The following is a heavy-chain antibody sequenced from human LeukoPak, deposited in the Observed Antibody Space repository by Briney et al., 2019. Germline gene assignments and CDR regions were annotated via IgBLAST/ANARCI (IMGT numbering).Heavy chain of an antibody. J-gene: IGHJ4*02. V-gene: IGHV3-30-3*01. Sequence: GGSLRLSCAASGFTFSTYAMHWVRQAPGKGLEWVAVISYDGNSKYYADPVKGRFTISRDNSKNTLYLQMNSLRAEDTAVYYCARDKDSEHNFDYWGQGTLVTVSS. D-gene: IGHD2-21*01. CDR2: ISYDGNSK. CDR3: ARDKDSEHNFDY. CDR1: GFTFSTYA.